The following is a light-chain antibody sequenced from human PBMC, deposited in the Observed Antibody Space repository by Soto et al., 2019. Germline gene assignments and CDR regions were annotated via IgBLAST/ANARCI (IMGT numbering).Light chain of an antibody. CDR3: QQYGSSPRT. CDR2: GAS. CDR1: QSVSSSY. V-gene: IGKV3-20*01. J-gene: IGKJ1*01. Sequence: ESVLTQSPGTLSLSQGERATLSCRASQSVSSSYLAWYQQKPGQAPRLLIYGASSRATGIPDRFSGSGSGTDFTLTISRLEPEDFAVYYCQQYGSSPRTFGQGTTV.